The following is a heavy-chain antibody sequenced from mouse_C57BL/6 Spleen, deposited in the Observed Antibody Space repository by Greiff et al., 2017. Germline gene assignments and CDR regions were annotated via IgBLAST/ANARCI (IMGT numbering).Heavy chain of an antibody. V-gene: IGHV5-9-1*02. D-gene: IGHD1-1*01. CDR2: ISSGGDYI. J-gene: IGHJ3*01. CDR1: GFTFSSYA. Sequence: DVKLVESGEGLVKPGGSLKLSCAASGFTFSSYAMSWVRQTPEKRLEWVAYISSGGDYIYYADTVKGRFTISRDNARNTLYLKMSSLKSEDTAMYYCTRDEERDYYGSSYAWFAYWGQGTLVTVSA. CDR3: TRDEERDYYGSSYAWFAY.